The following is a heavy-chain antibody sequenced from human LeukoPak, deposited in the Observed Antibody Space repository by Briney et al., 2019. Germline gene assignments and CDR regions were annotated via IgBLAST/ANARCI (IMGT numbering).Heavy chain of an antibody. V-gene: IGHV3-9*01. CDR2: ISWNSGSI. D-gene: IGHD6-19*01. CDR1: GFTFDDYA. Sequence: PGGSLRLSCAASGFTFDDYAMHWVRQAPGKGLEWVSGISWNSGSIGYADSVKGRFTISSDNAKNSLYLQMNSLRAEDTALYYCAKVVVAGSFNGMDVWGQGTTVTVSS. CDR3: AKVVVAGSFNGMDV. J-gene: IGHJ6*02.